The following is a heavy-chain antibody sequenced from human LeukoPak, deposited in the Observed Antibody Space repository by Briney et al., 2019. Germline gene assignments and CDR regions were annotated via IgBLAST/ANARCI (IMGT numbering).Heavy chain of an antibody. V-gene: IGHV4-30-4*01. CDR1: GGSINSGDYY. Sequence: SETLSLTCTVSGGSINSGDYYWSWIRQPPGKGLEWIGYTYYSGSTYYNPSLKSRATISVDTSKNQFSLKLTSVTAADTAVYYCARPYYYDSRIDPWGQGTLVTVSS. D-gene: IGHD3-22*01. CDR2: TYYSGST. J-gene: IGHJ5*02. CDR3: ARPYYYDSRIDP.